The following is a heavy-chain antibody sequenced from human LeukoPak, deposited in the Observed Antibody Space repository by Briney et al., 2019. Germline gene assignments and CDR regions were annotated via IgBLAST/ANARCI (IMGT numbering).Heavy chain of an antibody. CDR3: ARVGVGIAYYYGMDV. J-gene: IGHJ6*02. CDR2: IGSDGSST. V-gene: IGHV3-74*01. D-gene: IGHD2-21*01. CDR1: GFTFDDYA. Sequence: GRSLRLSCTASGFTFDDYAMSWVRQAPGKGLVWVSRIGSDGSSTSYADSVKGRFTISRDNAKNTVYLQMNSLRVEDTAVYYCARVGVGIAYYYGMDVWGQGTTVTVSS.